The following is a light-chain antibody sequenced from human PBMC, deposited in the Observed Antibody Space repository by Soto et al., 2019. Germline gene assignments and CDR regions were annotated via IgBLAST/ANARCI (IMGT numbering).Light chain of an antibody. J-gene: IGKJ2*01. Sequence: DIQMTQSPSTLSASVGDRVTITCRASQSISSWLAWYQQKPGKAPKLLIYKASSLQSGVTSRFSGSGSGTEFTLSISSLQPDDFATYYCQQYNNYPFTFGQGTKLDIK. CDR2: KAS. V-gene: IGKV1-5*03. CDR1: QSISSW. CDR3: QQYNNYPFT.